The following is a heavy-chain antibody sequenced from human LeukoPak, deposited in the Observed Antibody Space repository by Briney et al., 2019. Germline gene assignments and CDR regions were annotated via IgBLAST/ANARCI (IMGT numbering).Heavy chain of an antibody. D-gene: IGHD7-27*01. J-gene: IGHJ4*02. Sequence: GGSLRLSCAASGFTFSSYSMNWVRQAPGKGLEWVSYISSSSTIYYADSVKGRFTISRDNAKNSLYLQMNSLRAEDTAVYYCARVPRTWGGPQPFDYWGQGTLVTVSS. CDR3: ARVPRTWGGPQPFDY. V-gene: IGHV3-48*04. CDR2: ISSSSTI. CDR1: GFTFSSYS.